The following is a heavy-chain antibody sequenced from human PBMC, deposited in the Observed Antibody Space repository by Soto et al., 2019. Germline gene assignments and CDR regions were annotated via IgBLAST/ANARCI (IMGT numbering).Heavy chain of an antibody. D-gene: IGHD4-17*01. CDR2: IYYIGNT. Sequence: QLQLQESGSGLVKPSETLSLTCIVSNGSISSRSSYLGWIRQTPGNGLEWIGSIYYIGNTYYNPSLKSRVTISIDTSQTQFSLTMNSVTAADTAVYFCGGQDYGAQGYYFENWGQGALVTVSS. V-gene: IGHV4-39*01. J-gene: IGHJ4*02. CDR3: GGQDYGAQGYYFEN. CDR1: NGSISSRSSY.